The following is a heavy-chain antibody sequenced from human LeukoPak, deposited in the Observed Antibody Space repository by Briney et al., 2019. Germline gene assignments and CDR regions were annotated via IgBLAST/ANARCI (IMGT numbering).Heavy chain of an antibody. CDR3: ARSPTSDVSY. V-gene: IGHV3-7*01. CDR1: GFSFRKYW. J-gene: IGHJ4*02. CDR2: INDDGRET. Sequence: PGGSLRLSCAVSGFSFRKYWLSWVRQAPGKGLEWVVNINDDGRETYYVDSVKGQFTISRDNANSSLYLQMNRLSVEDTAIYYCARSPTSDVSYWGRATLVTVSS. D-gene: IGHD4-11*01.